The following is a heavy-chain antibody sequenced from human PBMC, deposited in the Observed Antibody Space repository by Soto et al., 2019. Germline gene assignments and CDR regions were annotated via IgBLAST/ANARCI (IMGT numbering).Heavy chain of an antibody. CDR1: GYTFTTYF. D-gene: IGHD2-2*01. Sequence: QMQLVQSEAEVKEPGASVQVSCKAFGYTFTTYFIHWVRQAPGHGFEWLGRINPTGGDTVYAQKFQGRVSVTRDTSTNTVSIELGSLTSKDTAVYYCARGSYASNVFIMDVWGQGTAVTVSS. J-gene: IGHJ6*02. CDR3: ARGSYASNVFIMDV. CDR2: INPTGGDT. V-gene: IGHV1-46*01.